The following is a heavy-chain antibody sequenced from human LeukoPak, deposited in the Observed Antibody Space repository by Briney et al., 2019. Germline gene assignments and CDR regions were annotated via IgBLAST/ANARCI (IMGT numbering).Heavy chain of an antibody. Sequence: GGSLRLSCAASGITFSSYGMHWVRQAPGKGLEWVAVISYDGSNKYYADSVKGRFTISRDNSKNTLYLQMNSLRAEDTAVYYCAKPKMQGYSSKYNWFDPWGQGTLVTVSS. V-gene: IGHV3-30*18. CDR3: AKPKMQGYSSKYNWFDP. CDR1: GITFSSYG. J-gene: IGHJ5*02. CDR2: ISYDGSNK. D-gene: IGHD6-13*01.